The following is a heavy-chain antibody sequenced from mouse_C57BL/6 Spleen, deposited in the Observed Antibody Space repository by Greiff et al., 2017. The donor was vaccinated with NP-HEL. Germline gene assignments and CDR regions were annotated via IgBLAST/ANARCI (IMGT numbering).Heavy chain of an antibody. V-gene: IGHV14-1*01. CDR1: GFNIKDYY. D-gene: IGHD1-1*01. J-gene: IGHJ1*03. CDR2: IDPEDGDT. CDR3: TTCYYYGSSDRYFDV. Sequence: VQLKESGAELVRPGASVKLSCTASGFNIKDYYMHWVKQRPEQGLEWIGRIDPEDGDTEYAPKFQGKATMTADTSSNTAYLQLSSLTSEDTAVYYCTTCYYYGSSDRYFDVWGTGTTVTVSS.